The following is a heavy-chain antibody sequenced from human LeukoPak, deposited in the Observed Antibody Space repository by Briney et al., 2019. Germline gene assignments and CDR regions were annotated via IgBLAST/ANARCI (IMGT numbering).Heavy chain of an antibody. CDR1: GGSISSYY. CDR3: ARGGLRPDY. Sequence: SETLTLTCTVSGGSISSYYWSWIRQPPAKGLEWIGYIYYSGSTNYNPSLKSRVTISVDTSKNQFSLKLSSVTAADTAVYYCARGGLRPDYWGQGTLVTVSS. V-gene: IGHV4-59*01. CDR2: IYYSGST. D-gene: IGHD5/OR15-5a*01. J-gene: IGHJ4*02.